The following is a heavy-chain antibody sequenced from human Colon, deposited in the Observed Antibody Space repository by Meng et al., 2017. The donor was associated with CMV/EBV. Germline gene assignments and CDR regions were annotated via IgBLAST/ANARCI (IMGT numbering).Heavy chain of an antibody. V-gene: IGHV1-8*01. CDR1: GYTFTSYD. CDR2: MNPNSGNT. J-gene: IGHJ6*02. D-gene: IGHD2-2*01. Sequence: ASVKVSCKASGYTFTSYDINWVRQATGQGLEWMGWMNPNSGNTGYAQKFQGRVTMTRNTSISTAYMELSSLRSEDTAVYYCARCSSTSYDFFGVDVWGQGTTVTVSS. CDR3: ARCSSTSYDFFGVDV.